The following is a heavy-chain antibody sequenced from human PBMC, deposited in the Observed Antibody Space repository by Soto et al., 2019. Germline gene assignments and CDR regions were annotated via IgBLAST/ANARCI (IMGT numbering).Heavy chain of an antibody. CDR2: ISSVGTTT. V-gene: IGHV3-11*01. CDR3: ARDQEGSGSHWLGYYYYGMDV. Sequence: GSLRLSCAASGFTISDYHMSWIRQAPGKGLEWVSYISSVGTTTYYADSVKGRFSISMDNAKNSLYLQMNSLRAEDTAVYYCARDQEGSGSHWLGYYYYGMDVWGQGTTVTVSS. J-gene: IGHJ6*02. D-gene: IGHD3-10*01. CDR1: GFTISDYH.